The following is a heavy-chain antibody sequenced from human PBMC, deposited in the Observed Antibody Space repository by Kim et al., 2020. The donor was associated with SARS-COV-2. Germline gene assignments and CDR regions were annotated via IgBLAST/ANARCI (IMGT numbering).Heavy chain of an antibody. CDR2: IYYSGST. V-gene: IGHV4-39*01. Sequence: SETLSLTCTVSGGSISSSSYYWGWIRQPPGKGLEWIGSIYYSGSTYYNPSLKSRVTISVDTSKNQFSLKLSSVTAADTAVYYCARIKAALRITMVQGPKGWYDYWGQGTLVTVSS. CDR3: ARIKAALRITMVQGPKGWYDY. D-gene: IGHD3-10*01. CDR1: GGSISSSSYY. J-gene: IGHJ4*02.